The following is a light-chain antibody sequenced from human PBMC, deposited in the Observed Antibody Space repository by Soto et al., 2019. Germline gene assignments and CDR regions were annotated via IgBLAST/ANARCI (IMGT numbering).Light chain of an antibody. CDR3: QSYDTSLSASV. CDR1: RSNIGAGYA. V-gene: IGLV1-40*01. CDR2: DNT. J-gene: IGLJ2*01. Sequence: QSVLTQPPSVSGAPGQRVTISCTGSRSNIGAGYAVHWYQQLPGTAPQLLIHDNTNRPSGVPDRFSASDSGTSASLASTGLQSEDEADYYCQSYDTSLSASVFGGGTQLTGL.